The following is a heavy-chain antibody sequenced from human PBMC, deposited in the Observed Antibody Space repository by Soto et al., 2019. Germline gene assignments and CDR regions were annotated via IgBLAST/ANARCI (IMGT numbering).Heavy chain of an antibody. CDR1: GFTFSSYE. CDR2: ISSSGSTI. J-gene: IGHJ4*02. CDR3: ARDGLVGALDY. V-gene: IGHV3-48*03. Sequence: VQLVESGGGLVQPGGSLRLSCAASGFTFSSYEMNWVRQAPGKGLEWVSYISSSGSTIYYADSVKGRFTISRDNAKNSLYLQMNSLRAEDTAVYYCARDGLVGALDYWGQGTLVTVSS. D-gene: IGHD1-26*01.